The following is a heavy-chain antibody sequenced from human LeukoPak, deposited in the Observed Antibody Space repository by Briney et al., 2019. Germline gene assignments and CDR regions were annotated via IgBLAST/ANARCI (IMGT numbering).Heavy chain of an antibody. Sequence: ASVKVSCKASGYTFTNYDINWVRQATGQGLEWMGWINPNSGDTNFAQKFQGRVTMTRDTSISTAYMELSRLRSDDTAVYYCARDPGTRYRIYNWFDPWGQGTLVTVSS. CDR3: ARDPGTRYRIYNWFDP. D-gene: IGHD4-11*01. V-gene: IGHV1-2*02. CDR1: GYTFTNYD. CDR2: INPNSGDT. J-gene: IGHJ5*02.